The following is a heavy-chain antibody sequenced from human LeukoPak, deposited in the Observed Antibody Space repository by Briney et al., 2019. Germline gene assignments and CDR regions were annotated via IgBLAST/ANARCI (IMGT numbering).Heavy chain of an antibody. J-gene: IGHJ5*02. CDR3: ARVLSGSWDWFDP. CDR2: INPDGSTT. V-gene: IGHV3-74*01. CDR1: GFTFSRYW. Sequence: GGSLRLSCAASGFTFSRYWIHWVRQAPGKGLEWVSRINPDGSTTTYADSVKGRFTISRDNAKNTVYLQMNSLRAEDTAVYYCARVLSGSWDWFDPWGQGTLVTISS. D-gene: IGHD3-22*01.